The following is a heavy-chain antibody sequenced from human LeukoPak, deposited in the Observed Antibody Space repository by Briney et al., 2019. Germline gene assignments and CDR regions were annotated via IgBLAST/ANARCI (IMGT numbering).Heavy chain of an antibody. J-gene: IGHJ4*02. D-gene: IGHD6-13*01. V-gene: IGHV4-4*07. CDR2: IQISENN. CDR3: ARESVAAGTRWFDY. CDR1: GGSISVYY. Sequence: PSETLSLTCTVFGGSISVYYWTWIRQPAGKGLEWIGRIQISENNNYNPSLKSRVTLSLDTSKNQFSLKLTSVTAADTAIYYCARESVAAGTRWFDYWGQGTLVTVSS.